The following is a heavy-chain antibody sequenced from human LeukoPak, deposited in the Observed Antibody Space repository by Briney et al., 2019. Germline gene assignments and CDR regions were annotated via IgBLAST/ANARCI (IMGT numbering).Heavy chain of an antibody. J-gene: IGHJ4*02. Sequence: GGSLRLSCAASGFTFSNAWMSWVRQAPGKGLEWVSVIYSGGSTYYADSVKGRFTISRDNAKNSLYLQMNSLRAEDTAVYYCARDQRESSGWYYDYWGQGTLVTVSS. CDR2: IYSGGST. CDR1: GFTFSNAW. V-gene: IGHV3-53*01. CDR3: ARDQRESSGWYYDY. D-gene: IGHD6-19*01.